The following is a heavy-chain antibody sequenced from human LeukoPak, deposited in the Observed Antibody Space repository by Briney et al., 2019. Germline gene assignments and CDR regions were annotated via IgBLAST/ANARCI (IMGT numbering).Heavy chain of an antibody. D-gene: IGHD3-16*02. V-gene: IGHV4-39*01. CDR1: GGSISSSSYY. CDR3: ARGMTLPVWGSYRSPAFDI. Sequence: PSETLSLTCTVSGGSISSSSYYWGWIRQPPGKGLEWIGSIYYSGSTYYNPSLKSRVTISVDTSKNQFSLKLSSVTAADTAVYYCARGMTLPVWGSYRSPAFDIWGQGTMVTVSS. CDR2: IYYSGST. J-gene: IGHJ3*02.